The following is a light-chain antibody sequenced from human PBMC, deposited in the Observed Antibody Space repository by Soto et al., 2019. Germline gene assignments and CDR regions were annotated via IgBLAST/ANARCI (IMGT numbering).Light chain of an antibody. J-gene: IGLJ1*01. V-gene: IGLV2-8*01. Sequence: QSVLTQPPSASGSPGQSATISCTGAASDIGAYNFVSWYQQYPGKAPKLIIYEVNKRPSGVSSRFSGSKSGNTASLTISGLQPDDEADYHCCSFAGSNPFPYVFGTGTKLTVL. CDR2: EVN. CDR3: CSFAGSNPFPYV. CDR1: ASDIGAYNF.